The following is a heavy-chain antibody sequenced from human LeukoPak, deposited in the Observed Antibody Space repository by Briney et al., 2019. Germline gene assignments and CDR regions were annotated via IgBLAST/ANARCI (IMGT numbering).Heavy chain of an antibody. CDR3: ARMITFGGVIVDY. Sequence: ASVKVSCTASGYTFTSYDINWVRQATGQGLEWMGWMNPNSGNTGYAQKFQGRVTMTRNTSISTAYMELSSLRSEDTAVYYCARMITFGGVIVDYWGQGTLVTVSS. CDR2: MNPNSGNT. CDR1: GYTFTSYD. J-gene: IGHJ4*02. V-gene: IGHV1-8*01. D-gene: IGHD3-16*02.